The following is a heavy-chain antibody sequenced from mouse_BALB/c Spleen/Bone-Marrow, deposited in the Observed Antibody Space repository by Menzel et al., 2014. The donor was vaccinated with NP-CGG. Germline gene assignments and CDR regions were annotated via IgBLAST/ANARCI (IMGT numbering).Heavy chain of an antibody. CDR1: GFTFTDYY. CDR3: ARDIGRLLFDY. Sequence: EVMLVESGGGLVHPGGSLRLSCETSGFTFTDYYMNWVRQPPGKALEWLGFIRNKANGYTTEYSASVKGRFTISRDNSQSILYLQMNTLRAEDSATYYCARDIGRLLFDYWGQGTTLTVSS. J-gene: IGHJ2*01. CDR2: IRNKANGYTT. V-gene: IGHV7-3*02. D-gene: IGHD1-2*01.